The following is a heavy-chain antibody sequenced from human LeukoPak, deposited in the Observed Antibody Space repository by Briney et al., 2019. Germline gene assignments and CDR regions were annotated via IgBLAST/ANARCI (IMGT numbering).Heavy chain of an antibody. CDR2: IIPIFGTA. CDR3: SCYSPWYCSGGSCYSY. V-gene: IGHV1-69*06. J-gene: IGHJ4*02. Sequence: PVKVSCKASGGTFSSYAISWVRQAPGQGLEGMGGIIPIFGTANYAQKFHGRVTIPSDKSTRTAYMVSRRLRSEDTAVYYCSCYSPWYCSGGSCYSYWGQGTLVTVSS. CDR1: GGTFSSYA. D-gene: IGHD2-15*01.